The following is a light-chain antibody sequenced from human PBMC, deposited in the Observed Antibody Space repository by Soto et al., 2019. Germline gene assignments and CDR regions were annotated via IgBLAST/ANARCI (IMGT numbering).Light chain of an antibody. J-gene: IGLJ1*01. CDR3: SSYASSSTS. V-gene: IGLV2-14*01. CDR2: EVS. CDR1: SSDIGAYNY. Sequence: QSALTQPASVSGSPGQSITISCTGSSSDIGAYNYVSWFQQYPGKAPKLIISEVSNRPSGVSNRFSGSKSGTAASLTISGLQTEDEADYYCSSYASSSTSFGTGTKVTVL.